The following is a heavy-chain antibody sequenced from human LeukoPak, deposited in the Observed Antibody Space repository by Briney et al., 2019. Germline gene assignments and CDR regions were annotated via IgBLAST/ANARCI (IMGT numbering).Heavy chain of an antibody. CDR2: IYPTDSNT. CDR1: GYSFTNYW. J-gene: IGHJ4*02. D-gene: IGHD3-10*01. Sequence: GESLKISCKGSGYSFTNYWIGWVRQMPGKGPEWMGTIYPTDSNTRYSPSFQGQVTISADKSVSTAYLQWSSLKASDTAIYFCARPGSGRQSLDYWGQGTLVTVSS. V-gene: IGHV5-51*01. CDR3: ARPGSGRQSLDY.